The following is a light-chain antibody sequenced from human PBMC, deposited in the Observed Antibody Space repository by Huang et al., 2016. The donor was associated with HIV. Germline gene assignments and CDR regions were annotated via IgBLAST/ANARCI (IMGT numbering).Light chain of an antibody. CDR2: VVS. J-gene: IGKJ2*02. CDR3: MQSTHLRT. CDR1: QSLLHSDGKNY. V-gene: IGKV2-29*02. Sequence: IVMTQTPLSLSVTPGQPATISCKSNQSLLHSDGKNYLYWDLQRPGQSPQLLIYVVSSRFSGVPDRFRGSGSGTDFTLKISRVEAGDVGIYYCMQSTHLRTFGQGTKLEIK.